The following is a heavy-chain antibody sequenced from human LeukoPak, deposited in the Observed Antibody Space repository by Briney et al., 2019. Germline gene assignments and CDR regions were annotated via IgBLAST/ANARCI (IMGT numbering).Heavy chain of an antibody. CDR2: IKQDGSGK. Sequence: GGSLRLSCAASGFTFSTYWMTWVRQAPGKGLEWVANIKQDGSGKHYVDSVKGRFTISRDNAKNSLYLQMNSLRAEDTAVYYCARDKWTPDYWGQGTLVTVSS. CDR1: GFTFSTYW. J-gene: IGHJ4*02. V-gene: IGHV3-7*01. CDR3: ARDKWTPDY. D-gene: IGHD1-26*01.